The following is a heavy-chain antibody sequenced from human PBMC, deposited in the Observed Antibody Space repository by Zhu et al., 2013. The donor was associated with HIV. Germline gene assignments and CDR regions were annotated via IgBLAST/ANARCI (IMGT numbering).Heavy chain of an antibody. V-gene: IGHV1-69*01. CDR1: GGTFSTYA. CDR2: IIPIFGTA. D-gene: IGHD2-2*01. Sequence: QVQLVQSGAEMKKPGSSVKVSCKVSGGTFSTYAITWVRQAPGQGLEWMGGIIPIFGTANYAQKFQGRVTITADESTSTAYMDLRSLRSDDTAVYYCARDPDAAFDPVGVPAALKRIDYWGQGTLVTVSS. J-gene: IGHJ4*02. CDR3: ARDPDAAFDPVGVPAALKRIDY.